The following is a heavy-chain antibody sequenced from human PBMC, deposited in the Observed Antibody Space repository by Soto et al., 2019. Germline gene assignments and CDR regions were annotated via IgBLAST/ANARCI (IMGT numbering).Heavy chain of an antibody. V-gene: IGHV1-2*02. Sequence: GASVKVSCKASGYTFTGYYMNWVRQAPGQGLEWMGWISANSGGTNYAQKFQGRVTMTRDTSISTAYMELSRLRSDDTAVYYCARTNRGYHYDSSGIHYWGQGTLVTVSS. CDR1: GYTFTGYY. CDR2: ISANSGGT. D-gene: IGHD3-22*01. CDR3: ARTNRGYHYDSSGIHY. J-gene: IGHJ4*02.